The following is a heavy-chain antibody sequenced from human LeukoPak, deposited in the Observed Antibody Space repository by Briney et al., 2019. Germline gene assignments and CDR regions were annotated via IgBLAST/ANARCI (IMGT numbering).Heavy chain of an antibody. CDR1: GFTFSSYG. CDR3: ARDGGYSGSDYTIDY. Sequence: GGSLRLSCAASGFTFSSYGLHWVRQAPGKGLEWVAVIWYDGSSKNYADSVKGRFTISRDNSKNTLYLQMNSLRAEDTAMYYCARDGGYSGSDYTIDYWGQGTLVTVSS. CDR2: IWYDGSSK. J-gene: IGHJ4*02. V-gene: IGHV3-33*01. D-gene: IGHD5-12*01.